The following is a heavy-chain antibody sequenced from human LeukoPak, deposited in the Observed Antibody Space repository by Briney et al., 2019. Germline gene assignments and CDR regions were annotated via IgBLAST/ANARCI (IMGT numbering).Heavy chain of an antibody. V-gene: IGHV4-31*03. CDR3: ARGDY. CDR2: ISYTGST. Sequence: TLSLTCTVSGASINSAGYYWSWIRQLPGKGLEWIGYISYTGSTYYNPSLKSRVIISRDTSKNQFSLKLSSVTAADTAIYYCARGDYWGQGTLVTVSS. CDR1: GASINSAGYY. J-gene: IGHJ4*02.